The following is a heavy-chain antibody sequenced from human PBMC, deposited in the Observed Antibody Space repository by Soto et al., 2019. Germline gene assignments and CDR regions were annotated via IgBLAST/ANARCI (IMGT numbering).Heavy chain of an antibody. CDR2: IIPILGTA. J-gene: IGHJ6*02. V-gene: IGHV1-69*13. Sequence: SVKVSCKASGGTFGRNPLSWVRQAPGQELEWMGRIIPILGTANYAQKVQGRVTITAAESTSTAYMELSSLRSEDTAVYYCARTNLGVVTPNYYYVMDVRGQGTTVTV. CDR1: GGTFGRNP. CDR3: ARTNLGVVTPNYYYVMDV. D-gene: IGHD3-3*01.